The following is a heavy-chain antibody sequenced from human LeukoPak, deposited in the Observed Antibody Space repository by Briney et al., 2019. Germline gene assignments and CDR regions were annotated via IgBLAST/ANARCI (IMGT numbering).Heavy chain of an antibody. CDR2: IYPGDSDT. CDR3: ARRGCNGGSCYGY. J-gene: IGHJ4*02. CDR1: EYSFSNDS. D-gene: IGHD2-15*01. V-gene: IGHV5-51*01. Sequence: GKSLKISCKWSEYSFSNDSIGWVRQMPGEGVEWMGIIYPGDSDTRYSPSFQGQVTISADKSISTAYLQWSSLEASDTAMYYCARRGCNGGSCYGYWGQGTLVTVSS.